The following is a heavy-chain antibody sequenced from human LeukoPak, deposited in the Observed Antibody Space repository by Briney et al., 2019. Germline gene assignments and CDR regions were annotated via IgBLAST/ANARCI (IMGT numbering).Heavy chain of an antibody. CDR3: ARGLAYYYDSSGYYYPY. V-gene: IGHV1-8*01. CDR2: MNPNSGNT. D-gene: IGHD3-22*01. Sequence: ASVKVSCKASGYTFTSYDINWVRQATGQGLEWMGWMNPNSGNTGYAQKFQGRVTMTRNTSISTAYMELSSLRCEDTAVYYCARGLAYYYDSSGYYYPYWGQGTLVTVSS. CDR1: GYTFTSYD. J-gene: IGHJ4*02.